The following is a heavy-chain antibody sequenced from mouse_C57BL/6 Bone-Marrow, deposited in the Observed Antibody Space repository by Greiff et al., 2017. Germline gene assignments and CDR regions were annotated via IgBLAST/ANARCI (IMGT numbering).Heavy chain of an antibody. V-gene: IGHV5-17*01. J-gene: IGHJ4*01. CDR1: GFTFSDYG. Sequence: EVKLVESGGGLVKPGGSLKLSCAASGFTFSDYGMHWVRQAPEKGLEWVAYISSGSSTIYYADTVKGRLTISRDNAKNTLFLQMTSLRSEDTAMYYCASAYAMDYWGQGTSVTVSS. CDR3: ASAYAMDY. CDR2: ISSGSSTI.